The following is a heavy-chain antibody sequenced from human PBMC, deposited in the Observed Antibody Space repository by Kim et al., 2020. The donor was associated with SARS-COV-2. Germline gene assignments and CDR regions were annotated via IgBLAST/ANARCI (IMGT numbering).Heavy chain of an antibody. Sequence: QKFQGRVTITADKSTRTAYMELSSLRSEDTAVYYCASPTGYSGYDNWFDPWGQGTLVTVSS. V-gene: IGHV1-69*02. J-gene: IGHJ5*02. D-gene: IGHD5-12*01. CDR3: ASPTGYSGYDNWFDP.